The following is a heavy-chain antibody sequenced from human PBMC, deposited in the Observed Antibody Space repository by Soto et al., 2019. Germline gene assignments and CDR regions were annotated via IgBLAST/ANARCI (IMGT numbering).Heavy chain of an antibody. CDR3: ARDGSGSYLNY. CDR1: GFTFSSYA. Sequence: HPGGSLRLSCAASGFTFSSYALHWVRHAPGKGLEWVAAISYGGSNEYYADSVKGRFTISRDNSKNTLYLQVNSLRAEDTAVYYCARDGSGSYLNYWGQGTLVTVSS. D-gene: IGHD1-26*01. CDR2: ISYGGSNE. V-gene: IGHV3-30-3*01. J-gene: IGHJ4*02.